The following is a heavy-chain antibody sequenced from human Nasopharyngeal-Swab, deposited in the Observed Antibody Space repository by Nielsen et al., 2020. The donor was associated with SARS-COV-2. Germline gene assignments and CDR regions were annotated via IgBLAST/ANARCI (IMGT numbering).Heavy chain of an antibody. CDR2: IKSKTDGGTT. V-gene: IGHV3-15*01. D-gene: IGHD1-26*01. J-gene: IGHJ4*02. CDR1: GFIFSNAW. Sequence: GGSLRLSCAASGFIFSNAWMSWVRQATGKGLEWVGRIKSKTDGGTTDYAAPVKGRFTISRDDSKNTLYLQMNSLKTEDTAVYYCTTIVGANGGDDYWGQGTLVTVSS. CDR3: TTIVGANGGDDY.